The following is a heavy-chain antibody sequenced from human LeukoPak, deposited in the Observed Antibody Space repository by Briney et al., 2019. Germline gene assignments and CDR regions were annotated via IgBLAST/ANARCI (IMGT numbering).Heavy chain of an antibody. J-gene: IGHJ5*02. V-gene: IGHV4-4*07. CDR3: ATDVGVGSGSYYNIWGWFDP. D-gene: IGHD3-10*01. CDR2: IYTSGGT. Sequence: SETLSLTWTVAGDSISSYYWSWIRQPAGEGLEWIGRIYTSGGTSYNPSLKSRVTISVDTSKNQFSLMLSSVTAADTAVYYCATDVGVGSGSYYNIWGWFDPWGQGTLVTVSS. CDR1: GDSISSYY.